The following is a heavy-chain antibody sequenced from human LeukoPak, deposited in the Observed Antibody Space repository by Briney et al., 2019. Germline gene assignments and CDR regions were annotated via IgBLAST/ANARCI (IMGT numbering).Heavy chain of an antibody. V-gene: IGHV1-18*01. CDR1: GYTFTSYG. CDR2: ISAYNGNT. J-gene: IGHJ6*03. D-gene: IGHD3-10*01. Sequence: GASVKVSCKASGYTFTSYGISWVRQAPGQGLEWMGWISAYNGNTNYAQKLQGRVTMTTDTSTSTAYMELRSLRSDDTAVYYCAREHYYGSGGYYEPGFYYYYYMDVWGKGTTVTVSS. CDR3: AREHYYGSGGYYEPGFYYYYYMDV.